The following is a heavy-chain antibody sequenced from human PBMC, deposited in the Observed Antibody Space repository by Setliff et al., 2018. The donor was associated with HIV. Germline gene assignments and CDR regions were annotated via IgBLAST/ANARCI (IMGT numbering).Heavy chain of an antibody. Sequence: PEGSLRLSCAPSGFRFSDYTMTWVRQAPGKGLECVSGISGSGDTIYYADSVKGRFTISRDNAKNSLYLQMNSLRAEDTAVYYCARVYGRGYFDTSGYFDYWGQGTPVTVSS. D-gene: IGHD3-22*01. CDR1: GFRFSDYT. J-gene: IGHJ4*02. CDR2: ISGSGDTI. V-gene: IGHV3-23*01. CDR3: ARVYGRGYFDTSGYFDY.